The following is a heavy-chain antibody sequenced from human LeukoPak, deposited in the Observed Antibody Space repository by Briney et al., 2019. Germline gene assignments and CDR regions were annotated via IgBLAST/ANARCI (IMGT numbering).Heavy chain of an antibody. J-gene: IGHJ4*02. V-gene: IGHV4-34*01. CDR1: GGSCDDYY. Sequence: PSETLSLTCAVYGGSCDDYYCSWLRQPPGKGLEWIGEIHPSGIFYYNSSLLSRVTISIDTSKSQFSLRLTSVNAADTAFYYCARGRDRSKAGDHWGQGSLVTVSS. D-gene: IGHD5-24*01. CDR3: ARGRDRSKAGDH. CDR2: IHPSGIF.